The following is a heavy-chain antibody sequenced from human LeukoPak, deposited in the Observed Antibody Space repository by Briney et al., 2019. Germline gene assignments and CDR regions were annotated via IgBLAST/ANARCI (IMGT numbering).Heavy chain of an antibody. Sequence: GGSLRLSCAASGFTFDPCAMHWVRQAPGKGLEWVSGISWNSGSIGYADSVKGRFTISRDNAKNSLYLQMNSLRAEDTALYYCAKANRGVFDYWGQGTLVTVSS. CDR1: GFTFDPCA. CDR2: ISWNSGSI. J-gene: IGHJ4*02. CDR3: AKANRGVFDY. V-gene: IGHV3-9*01. D-gene: IGHD3-16*01.